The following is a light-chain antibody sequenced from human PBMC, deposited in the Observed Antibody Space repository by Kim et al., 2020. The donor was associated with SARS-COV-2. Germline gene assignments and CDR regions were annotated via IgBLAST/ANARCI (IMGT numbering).Light chain of an antibody. CDR1: SSDVGGYNH. CDR2: DVS. Sequence: GQSITISCSGTSSDVGGYNHVSWYQQYPGKAPKLIIYDVSERPSGVSNRFSGSKSGNTASLTISGLQAEDEADYYCSSYTTDSTYVFGTGTKVTVL. J-gene: IGLJ1*01. CDR3: SSYTTDSTYV. V-gene: IGLV2-14*04.